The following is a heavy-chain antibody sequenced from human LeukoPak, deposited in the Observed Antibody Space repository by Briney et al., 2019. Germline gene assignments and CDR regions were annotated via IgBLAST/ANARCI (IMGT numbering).Heavy chain of an antibody. J-gene: IGHJ5*02. Sequence: ASVTVSCKASGYTFTSYGISWVRQAPGQGLEWMGWISAYNGNTNYAQKLQGRVTMTTDTSTSTAYMELRSLRSDDTAVYYCARVIKGGYSYGYWLDPWGQGTLVTVSS. CDR3: ARVIKGGYSYGYWLDP. CDR2: ISAYNGNT. V-gene: IGHV1-18*01. CDR1: GYTFTSYG. D-gene: IGHD5-18*01.